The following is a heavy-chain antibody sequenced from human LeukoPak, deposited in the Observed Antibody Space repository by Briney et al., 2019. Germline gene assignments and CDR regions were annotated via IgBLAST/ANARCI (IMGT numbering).Heavy chain of an antibody. D-gene: IGHD6-19*01. CDR2: INPNSGGT. V-gene: IGHV1-2*04. Sequence: ASVTVSCKASGYTFTGYYMHWVRQAPGQGLEWMGWINPNSGGTNYAQKFQGWVTMTRDTSISTAYMELSRLRSDDTAVYYCARASIAVAGTLLRDNWFDLWGQGTLVTVSS. CDR1: GYTFTGYY. J-gene: IGHJ5*02. CDR3: ARASIAVAGTLLRDNWFDL.